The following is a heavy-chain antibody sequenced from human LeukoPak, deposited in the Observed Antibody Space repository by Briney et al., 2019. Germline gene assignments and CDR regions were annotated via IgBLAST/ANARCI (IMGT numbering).Heavy chain of an antibody. J-gene: IGHJ4*02. CDR3: ARIEYSGPLDY. CDR1: GGSISTYY. CDR2: IYYSGRT. V-gene: IGHV4-39*07. Sequence: SETLSLTCTVSGGSISTYYWGWIRQPPGKGLEYIGSIYYSGRTYYNPSLKSRVTISVDTSKNQLSLKLSSVTAADTAVYYCARIEYSGPLDYWGQGTLVTVSS. D-gene: IGHD1-26*01.